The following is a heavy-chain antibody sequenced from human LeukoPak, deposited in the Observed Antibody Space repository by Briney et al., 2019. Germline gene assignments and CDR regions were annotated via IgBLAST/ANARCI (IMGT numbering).Heavy chain of an antibody. Sequence: SETLSLTCTVSGGSISSSSYYWGWIRQPPGKGLGWIGSIYYSGSTYYNPSLKSRVTISVDTSKNQFSLKLSSVTAADTAVYYCARALGDYDSWSGTPTYDAFDIWGQGTMVTVSS. CDR2: IYYSGST. CDR3: ARALGDYDSWSGTPTYDAFDI. V-gene: IGHV4-39*01. D-gene: IGHD3-3*01. J-gene: IGHJ3*02. CDR1: GGSISSSSYY.